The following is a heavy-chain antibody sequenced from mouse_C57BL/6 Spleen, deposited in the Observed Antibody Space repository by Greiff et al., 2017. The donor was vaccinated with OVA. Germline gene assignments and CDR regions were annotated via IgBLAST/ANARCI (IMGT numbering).Heavy chain of an antibody. CDR1: GFTFSAYG. CDR3: ARGEYLDY. CDR2: ISSGSSTI. V-gene: IGHV5-17*01. Sequence: EVMLVESGGGLVTPGGSLKLSCAASGFTFSAYGMHWVRQAPEKGLEWVAYISSGSSTIYYADTVKGRFTISRDNAKNTLFLQMTSLRSEDTAMYYCARGEYLDYWGQGTTLTVSS. J-gene: IGHJ2*01.